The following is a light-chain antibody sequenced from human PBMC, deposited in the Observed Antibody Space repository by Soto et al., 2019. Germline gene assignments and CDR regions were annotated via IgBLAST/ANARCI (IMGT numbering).Light chain of an antibody. CDR3: SSFAGTNSFV. CDR2: EVT. V-gene: IGLV2-8*01. CDR1: TSDIGAYNY. J-gene: IGLJ1*01. Sequence: QSVLTQPPSASGSPGQSVTISCTGTTSDIGAYNYVSWYQQRPGKAPKLIIYEVTRRPSGVPDRIFGSKSYTTASLTVSGLQAEDEADCYCSSFAGTNSFVFGTGTKVTVL.